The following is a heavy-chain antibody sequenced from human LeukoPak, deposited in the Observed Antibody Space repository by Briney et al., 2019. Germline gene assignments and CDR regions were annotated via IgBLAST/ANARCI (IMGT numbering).Heavy chain of an antibody. V-gene: IGHV3-48*02. Sequence: GGSLRLSCAASGFTFSSYSMNWVRQAPGKGLEWVSHITASGTAMFYADSVRGRFTISRDNAKNSLYLQMNSLRDEDTAVYYCASSGSYRFDYWGQGTLVTVSS. CDR3: ASSGSYRFDY. CDR1: GFTFSSYS. J-gene: IGHJ4*02. D-gene: IGHD1-26*01. CDR2: ITASGTAM.